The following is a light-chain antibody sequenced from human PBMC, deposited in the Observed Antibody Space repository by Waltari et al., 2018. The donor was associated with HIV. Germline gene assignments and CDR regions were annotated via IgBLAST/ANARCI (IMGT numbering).Light chain of an antibody. CDR3: SSYTSSNTFVV. J-gene: IGLJ3*02. CDR1: SSDVGNYNR. V-gene: IGLV2-18*02. Sequence: QSALTQPPSVSGSPGQSVTISCTGTSSDVGNYNRVSWYQQPPGSAPKLMIYEVSNRPSGVPRRFSGSKSVNMASLTISGRQAEDEADYYCSSYTSSNTFVVFGGGTKLSVL. CDR2: EVS.